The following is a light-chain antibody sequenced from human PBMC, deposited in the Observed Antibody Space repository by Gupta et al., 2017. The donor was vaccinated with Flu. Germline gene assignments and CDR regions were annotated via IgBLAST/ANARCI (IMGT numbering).Light chain of an antibody. Sequence: DIVMTQFPDSLAVSLGERATINCKSSQSVLYSSNNKNYLAWYQQKPGQPPKLLIYWASTRESGVPDRFSGSGCGTDFTLTISSLQAEDVAVYYCQQYYSPPLTFGGGTKVEIK. CDR3: QQYYSPPLT. CDR1: QSVLYSSNNKNY. V-gene: IGKV4-1*01. J-gene: IGKJ4*01. CDR2: WAS.